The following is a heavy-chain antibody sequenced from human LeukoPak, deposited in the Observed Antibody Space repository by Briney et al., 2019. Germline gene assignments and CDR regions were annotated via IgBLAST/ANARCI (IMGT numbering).Heavy chain of an antibody. Sequence: SQTLSLTCTVSGGSISSGGYYWSWIRQPAGKGLEWIGRISASGNTNYNPSLKSRVTMSVDTSMNLFALKLSSVTAADTAVYYCAWQGVATAIDYWGQGTLVTVSS. V-gene: IGHV4-61*02. CDR1: GGSISSGGYY. D-gene: IGHD2-21*02. J-gene: IGHJ4*02. CDR2: ISASGNT. CDR3: AWQGVATAIDY.